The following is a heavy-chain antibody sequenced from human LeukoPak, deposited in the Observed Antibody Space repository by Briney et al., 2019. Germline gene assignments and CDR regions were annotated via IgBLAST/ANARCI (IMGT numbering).Heavy chain of an antibody. D-gene: IGHD3-22*01. Sequence: SETLSLTCTVSGYPISSGYYWGWIRQPPGKGLEWIGSIYHSGSTYYNPSLKSRVTISVDTSKNQFSLKLSSVTAADTAVYYCARDRYYYDSSGYSRFDYWGQGTLVTVSS. V-gene: IGHV4-38-2*02. CDR2: IYHSGST. CDR1: GYPISSGYY. J-gene: IGHJ4*02. CDR3: ARDRYYYDSSGYSRFDY.